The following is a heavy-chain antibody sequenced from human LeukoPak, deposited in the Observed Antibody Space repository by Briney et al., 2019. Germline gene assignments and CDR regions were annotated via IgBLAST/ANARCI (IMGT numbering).Heavy chain of an antibody. CDR2: ISSSSSYI. CDR3: RRQYSMGWYHLDH. J-gene: IGHJ4*02. V-gene: IGHV3-21*01. Sequence: GGSLRLSCTASGFTFSSYSMNWVRQAPGKGLEWVSSISSSSSYIFYSDSVKGRFTISKDNAKNSLYLQMNSLRAEDTAVYYCRRQYSMGWYHLDHWGQGTLVSVSS. CDR1: GFTFSSYS. D-gene: IGHD6-19*01.